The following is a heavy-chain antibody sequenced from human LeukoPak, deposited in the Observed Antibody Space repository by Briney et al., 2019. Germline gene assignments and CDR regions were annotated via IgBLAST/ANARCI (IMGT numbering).Heavy chain of an antibody. V-gene: IGHV4-39*01. D-gene: IGHD3-22*01. CDR1: GGSISSSSYY. CDR3: ARQSSGYYHDPLNWFDP. Sequence: SETLSLTCTVSGGSISSSSYYWGWIRQPPGKGLEWIGSIYYSGSTYYNPSLKSRVTISVDTSKNQFSLKLSSVTAADTAVYYCARQSSGYYHDPLNWFDPWGQGTLVTVSS. CDR2: IYYSGST. J-gene: IGHJ5*02.